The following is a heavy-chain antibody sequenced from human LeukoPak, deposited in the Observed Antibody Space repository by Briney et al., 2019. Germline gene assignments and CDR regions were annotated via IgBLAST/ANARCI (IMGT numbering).Heavy chain of an antibody. J-gene: IGHJ4*02. CDR1: GYSISSGYY. D-gene: IGHD3-22*01. CDR2: INWNGGST. CDR3: AREKPFYDSSGYYYPIAFDY. Sequence: ETLSLTCTVSGYSISSGYYWGWIRQPPGKGLEWVSGINWNGGSTGYADSVKGRFTIARDNAKNSLYLQMNSLRAEDTALYYCAREKPFYDSSGYYYPIAFDYWGQGTLVTVSS. V-gene: IGHV3-20*04.